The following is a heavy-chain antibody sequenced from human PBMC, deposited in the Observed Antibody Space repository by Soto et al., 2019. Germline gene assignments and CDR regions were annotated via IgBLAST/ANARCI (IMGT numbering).Heavy chain of an antibody. CDR2: LYYSGNT. D-gene: IGHD2-15*01. CDR3: ARGGGSTFNWFDP. Sequence: QLQLQESGPGLVKPSETLSLTCTVSGGSISSFNYFWGWIHQPPGKGLEWIGSLYYSGNTYYSPSLQGGVTRSVDTSKKQCTLTLRSVTAEDTAVYYCARGGGSTFNWFDPWGQGTLVTVSP. CDR1: GGSISSFNYF. J-gene: IGHJ5*02. V-gene: IGHV4-39*01.